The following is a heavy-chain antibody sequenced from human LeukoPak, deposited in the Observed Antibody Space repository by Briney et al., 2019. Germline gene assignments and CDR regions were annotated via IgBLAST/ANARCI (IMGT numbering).Heavy chain of an antibody. J-gene: IGHJ6*03. CDR3: VREHYNYYMDV. CDR1: GFSFSSYA. CDR2: MSSSDDGR. V-gene: IGHV3-23*01. Sequence: GGSLRLSCATSGFSFSSYAMSWVRQAPGKGLEWVSAMSSSDDGRYYAASVRGRFTISRDNGKNSLYLQMNSLRAEDTALYYCVREHYNYYMDVWGKGTTVTVSS.